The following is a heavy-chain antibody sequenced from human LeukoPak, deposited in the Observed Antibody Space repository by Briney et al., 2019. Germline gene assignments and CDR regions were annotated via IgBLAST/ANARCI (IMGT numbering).Heavy chain of an antibody. CDR1: GFTFSDYY. CDR3: ARDSIVRGNIGNDMDV. V-gene: IGHV3-11*01. J-gene: IGHJ6*03. D-gene: IGHD2-8*01. CDR2: ISHSGRTM. Sequence: GGSLRLSCAASGFTFSDYYMSWIRQAPGKGLEWVSYISHSGRTMYYADSVKGRFTISRDDAKNSLYLQMNSLRAGDTAVYYCARDSIVRGNIGNDMDVWGKGTTVTVSS.